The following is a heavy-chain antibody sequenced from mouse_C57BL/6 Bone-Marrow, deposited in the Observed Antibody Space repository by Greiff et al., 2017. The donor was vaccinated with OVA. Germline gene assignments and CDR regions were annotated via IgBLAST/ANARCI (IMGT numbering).Heavy chain of an antibody. CDR1: GYTFTSYW. D-gene: IGHD1-1*01. J-gene: IGHJ3*01. Sequence: QVQLQQSGAELVKPGASVKLSCKASGYTFTSYWMHWVKQRPGQGLEWIGYINPSSGYTKYNQKFKDKATLTADKSSSTAYMQLSSLTSEDSAVYYCGSTEFAYWGQGTVVTVSA. CDR2: INPSSGYT. CDR3: GSTEFAY. V-gene: IGHV1-7*01.